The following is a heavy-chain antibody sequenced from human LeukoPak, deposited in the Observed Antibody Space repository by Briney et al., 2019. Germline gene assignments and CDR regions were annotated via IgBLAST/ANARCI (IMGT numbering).Heavy chain of an antibody. CDR1: GGSFSGYY. CDR3: ARGRNGYYCGSGSYYP. CDR2: INHSGST. J-gene: IGHJ5*02. V-gene: IGHV4-34*01. Sequence: KPSETLSLTCAVYGGSFSGYYWSWIRQPPGKGLEWIGEINHSGSTNYNPSLKSRVTISVDTSKNQFSLKLSSVTAADTAVYYCARGRNGYYCGSGSYYPWGQGTLVTVSS. D-gene: IGHD3-10*01.